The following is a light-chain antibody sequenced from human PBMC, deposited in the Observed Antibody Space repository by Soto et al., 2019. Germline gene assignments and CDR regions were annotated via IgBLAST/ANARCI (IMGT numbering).Light chain of an antibody. CDR3: SSYTSSSTLV. J-gene: IGLJ2*01. V-gene: IGLV2-14*01. Sequence: QSALTHPASVSGSPGQSITISCTGTSSDVGGYNFVSWYRQHPGKAPKLLIYEVNNRPSGVSNRFSGSKSGNMASLTISGLQAEDEADYYCSSYTSSSTLVFGGGTKVTVL. CDR2: EVN. CDR1: SSDVGGYNF.